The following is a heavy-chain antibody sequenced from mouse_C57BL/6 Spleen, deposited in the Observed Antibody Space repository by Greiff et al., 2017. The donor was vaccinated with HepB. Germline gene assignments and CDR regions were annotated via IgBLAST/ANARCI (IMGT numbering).Heavy chain of an antibody. J-gene: IGHJ3*01. V-gene: IGHV5-17*01. Sequence: DVMLVESGGGLVKPGGSLKLSCAASGFTFSDYGMHWVRQAPEKGLEWVAYISSGSSTIYYADTVKGRFTISRDNAKNTLFLQMTSLRSEDTAMYYCARGYYDYDDGPWFAYWGQGTLVTVSA. CDR2: ISSGSSTI. CDR1: GFTFSDYG. D-gene: IGHD2-4*01. CDR3: ARGYYDYDDGPWFAY.